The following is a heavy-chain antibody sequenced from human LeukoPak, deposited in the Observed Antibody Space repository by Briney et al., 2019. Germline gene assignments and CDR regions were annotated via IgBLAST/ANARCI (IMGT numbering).Heavy chain of an antibody. J-gene: IGHJ4*02. V-gene: IGHV4-59*01. D-gene: IGHD6-13*01. CDR2: IYYSGST. CDR3: ARAPAAAGTHFDY. Sequence: PSETLSLTCTVSGGSISSYYWSWIRQPPGKGLEWIGYIYYSGSTNYNPSLKSRVTISVDTSKNQFSLKLSSVTAADTAVYHCARAPAAAGTHFDYWGQGTLVTVSS. CDR1: GGSISSYY.